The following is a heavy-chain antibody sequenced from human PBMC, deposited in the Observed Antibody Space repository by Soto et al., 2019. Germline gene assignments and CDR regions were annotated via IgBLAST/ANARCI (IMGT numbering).Heavy chain of an antibody. Sequence: GGSLRLSCAASGFSFSTYWMTWVRQAPGKGLEWVASIKEDGSDKYYVDSVKGRFTISRDNAKNSLYLQMNSLRAEDTAVYYCARKYAGPNWYFDLWGRGTLVTVSS. J-gene: IGHJ2*01. V-gene: IGHV3-7*05. D-gene: IGHD2-2*01. CDR2: IKEDGSDK. CDR3: ARKYAGPNWYFDL. CDR1: GFSFSTYW.